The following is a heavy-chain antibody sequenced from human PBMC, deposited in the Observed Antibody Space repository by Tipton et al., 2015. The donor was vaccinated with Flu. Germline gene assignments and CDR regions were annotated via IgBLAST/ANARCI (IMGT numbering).Heavy chain of an antibody. CDR1: GGSLSTSTDY. Sequence: TLSLTCTVSGGSLSTSTDYGGWIRQSPGKGLKYIASIYDSGATYYNPSLKSRVTISIDTSRNRFSLKLSSVTAADTAVYYRARWTSALEAFDIWGRETMVTVSS. D-gene: IGHD3-3*01. CDR2: IYDSGAT. CDR3: ARWTSALEAFDI. V-gene: IGHV4-39*01. J-gene: IGHJ3*02.